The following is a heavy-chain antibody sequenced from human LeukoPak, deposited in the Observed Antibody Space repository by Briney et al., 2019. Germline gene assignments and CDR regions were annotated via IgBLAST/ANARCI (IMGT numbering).Heavy chain of an antibody. CDR1: GFTFSRYW. CDR3: ARAPSEVGGYYPEYFRH. Sequence: GGSLRLSCEASGFTFSRYWMHWVRQAPGKGLVWVSRIKSDGKTNYADSVKGRFTISRDNAKNTVSLQMDTLRAEDTGVYYCARAPSEVGGYYPEYFRHWGQGTLVTVSS. J-gene: IGHJ1*01. D-gene: IGHD3-22*01. CDR2: IKSDGKT. V-gene: IGHV3-74*01.